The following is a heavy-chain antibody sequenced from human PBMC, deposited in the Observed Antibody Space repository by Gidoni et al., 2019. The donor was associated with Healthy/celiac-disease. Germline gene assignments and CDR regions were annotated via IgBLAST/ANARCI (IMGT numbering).Heavy chain of an antibody. CDR1: GFPFSSYS. CDR3: ARGDDAFDI. J-gene: IGHJ3*02. CDR2: ISSSSSTI. Sequence: EVQLVESGGGLVQPGGSLRLSCSSSGFPFSSYSMNWVRQAPGKGREWVSYISSSSSTIYYADSVKGRFTISRDNAKNSLYLQMNSLRAEDTAVYYCARGDDAFDIWGQGTMITVSS. V-gene: IGHV3-48*01.